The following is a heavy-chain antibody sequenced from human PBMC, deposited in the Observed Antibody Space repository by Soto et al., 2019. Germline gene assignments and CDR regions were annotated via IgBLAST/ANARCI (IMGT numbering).Heavy chain of an antibody. V-gene: IGHV3-23*01. Sequence: EVQLLESGGGLVQPGGSLRLACAASGFTFNNYAMNWVRQAPGRGLEWASIISPNGDSTYYADSVKGRFTISRDHSQNTVFMQINSLRDVDTAIYLCAKVRLTVYHRYAPHHWGQGTFVTVSS. CDR3: AKVRLTVYHRYAPHH. J-gene: IGHJ3*01. CDR2: ISPNGDST. D-gene: IGHD2-8*01. CDR1: GFTFNNYA.